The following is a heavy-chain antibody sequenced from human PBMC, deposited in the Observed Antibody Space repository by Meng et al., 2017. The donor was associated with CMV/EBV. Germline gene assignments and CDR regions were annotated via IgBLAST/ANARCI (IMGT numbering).Heavy chain of an antibody. CDR3: ARDRGCSLTSCDKGGDAFDV. V-gene: IGHV3-7*01. CDR2: IKRDGSEK. J-gene: IGHJ3*01. CDR1: GFTFSSYW. Sequence: LSLTCAASGFTFSSYWMSWVRQAPGKGPEWMANIKRDGSEKYYVDSVKARFTISRDNAKNSLYLQMNSLRAEDTAVYYCARDRGCSLTSCDKGGDAFDVWGLGTMVTVSS. D-gene: IGHD2-2*02.